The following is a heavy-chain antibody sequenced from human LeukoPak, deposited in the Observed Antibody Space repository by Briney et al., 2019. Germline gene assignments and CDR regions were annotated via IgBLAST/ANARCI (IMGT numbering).Heavy chain of an antibody. D-gene: IGHD2-15*01. Sequence: GGSRRLSWAASGFTFGSYSRNGVRQAPGKGRDGFSSISSSSSYIYYADSVKGRFTISRDNAKNSLYLQMNSLRAEDTAVYYCARDQTYCSGGSCYGRDYWGQGTLVTVSS. V-gene: IGHV3-21*01. CDR3: ARDQTYCSGGSCYGRDY. CDR2: ISSSSSYI. J-gene: IGHJ4*02. CDR1: GFTFGSYS.